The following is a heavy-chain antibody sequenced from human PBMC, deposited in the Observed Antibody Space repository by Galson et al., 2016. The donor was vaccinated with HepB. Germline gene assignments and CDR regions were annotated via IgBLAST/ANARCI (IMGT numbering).Heavy chain of an antibody. V-gene: IGHV3-21*01. CDR1: GFTFSNFN. CDR3: ATSDGSGTYSYYYHYYYMDV. Sequence: SLRLSCAASGFTFSNFNMNWVRQAPGKGLEWVSSISSNSLYIYSADSVKGRFTISRDNAKNSLYLQMNSLRTEDTAVYYCATSDGSGTYSYYYHYYYMDVWGKGTTVTVS. J-gene: IGHJ6*03. CDR2: ISSNSLYI. D-gene: IGHD3-10*01.